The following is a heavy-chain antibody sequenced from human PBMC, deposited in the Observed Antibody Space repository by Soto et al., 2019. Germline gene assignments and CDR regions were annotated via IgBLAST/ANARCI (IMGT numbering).Heavy chain of an antibody. Sequence: SGPTLVNPTQTLTLTCTFSGFSLSTSGVGVGWIRQPPGKALEWLALIYWDDDKRYSPALKSRLTITKDTSKNQVVLTMTNMDPVDTATYYCAHTIPFITMSSYDSSGYFDYWGQGTLVTASS. D-gene: IGHD3-22*01. V-gene: IGHV2-5*02. CDR3: AHTIPFITMSSYDSSGYFDY. CDR2: IYWDDDK. CDR1: GFSLSTSGVG. J-gene: IGHJ4*02.